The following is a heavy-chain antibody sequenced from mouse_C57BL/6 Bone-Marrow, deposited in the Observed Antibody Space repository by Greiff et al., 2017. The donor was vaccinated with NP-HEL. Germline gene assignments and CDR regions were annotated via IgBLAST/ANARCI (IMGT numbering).Heavy chain of an antibody. J-gene: IGHJ3*01. V-gene: IGHV2-2*01. D-gene: IGHD2-3*01. Sequence: QVQLQQSGPGLVQPSQSLSITCTVSGFSLTSYGVHWVRQSPGKGLEWLGVIWSGGSTDYNAAFISRLSISKDNSKSQVFFKMNSLQADDTAICYCARDGYYEVAYWGQGTLVTVSA. CDR3: ARDGYYEVAY. CDR1: GFSLTSYG. CDR2: IWSGGST.